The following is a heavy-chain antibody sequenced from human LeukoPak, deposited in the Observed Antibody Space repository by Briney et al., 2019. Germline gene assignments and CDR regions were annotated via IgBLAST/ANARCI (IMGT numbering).Heavy chain of an antibody. J-gene: IGHJ4*02. Sequence: SETLSLTCAVYGGSFSGYYWSWIRQPPGKGLEWIGEINHSGSTNYNPSLKSRVTISVDTSKNQFSLKLSSVTAADTAVYYCARAPAWAVAGYFDYWGQGTLVTVSS. V-gene: IGHV4-34*01. CDR1: GGSFSGYY. CDR3: ARAPAWAVAGYFDY. CDR2: INHSGST. D-gene: IGHD6-19*01.